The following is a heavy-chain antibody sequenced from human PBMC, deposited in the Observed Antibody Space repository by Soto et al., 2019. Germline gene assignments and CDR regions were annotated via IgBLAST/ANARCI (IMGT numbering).Heavy chain of an antibody. Sequence: QVQLVQSGAEVKKPGASVKVSCKASGYTFTSYGISWVRQAPGQGLEWMGWISAYNGNTNYAQKLQGRVTMTTDTSTSTAYMERRSLRSYDTAVYYCARDSRLGIAVAGVTPIDYWGQGTLVTVSS. CDR1: GYTFTSYG. CDR2: ISAYNGNT. D-gene: IGHD6-19*01. V-gene: IGHV1-18*04. CDR3: ARDSRLGIAVAGVTPIDY. J-gene: IGHJ4*02.